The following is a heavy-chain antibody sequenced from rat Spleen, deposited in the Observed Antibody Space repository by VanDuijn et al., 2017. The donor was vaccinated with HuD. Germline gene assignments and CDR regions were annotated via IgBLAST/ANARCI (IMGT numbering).Heavy chain of an antibody. CDR3: AKNGLFDY. J-gene: IGHJ2*01. Sequence: EVQLVESGGGLVQPGRSMKLSCAASGFTFSSFAMAWVRQAPTKGLEWVASISYDGGNTYYRDSVKGRFTISRDNAKSSLYLQMDSLRSEDTSTYYCAKNGLFDYWGQGVMVTVSS. CDR1: GFTFSSFA. CDR2: ISYDGGNT. V-gene: IGHV5-25*01.